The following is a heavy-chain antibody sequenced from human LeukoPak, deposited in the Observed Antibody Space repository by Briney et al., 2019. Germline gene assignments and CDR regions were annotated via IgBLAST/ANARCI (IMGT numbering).Heavy chain of an antibody. V-gene: IGHV3-7*03. CDR2: INHNGNVN. Sequence: GGSLRLSCAASGFTFSNFWMNWVRQAPGKGLEWVASINHNGNVNYYVDSVKGRFTISRDNAKNSLYLQMSNLRAEDTAVYFCARGGGLDVWGQGATVTVSS. CDR1: GFTFSNFW. J-gene: IGHJ6*02. D-gene: IGHD3-16*01. CDR3: ARGGGLDV.